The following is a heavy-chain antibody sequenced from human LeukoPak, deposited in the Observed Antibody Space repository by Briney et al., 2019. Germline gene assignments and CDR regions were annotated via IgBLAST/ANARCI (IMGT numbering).Heavy chain of an antibody. CDR3: ARDVGGSLDY. V-gene: IGHV3-7*01. Sequence: GGSLRLSCEASGFTFSTYWMAWVRQAPGKGLEWVANIKGDESARHQADSVKGRFAISRDNAKKSVYLQMSSLRGEDTAVYYCARDVGGSLDYWGQGTLVTVSS. D-gene: IGHD1-26*01. CDR1: GFTFSTYW. CDR2: IKGDESAR. J-gene: IGHJ4*02.